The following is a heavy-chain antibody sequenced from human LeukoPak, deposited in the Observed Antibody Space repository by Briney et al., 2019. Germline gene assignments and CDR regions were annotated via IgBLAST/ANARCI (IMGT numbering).Heavy chain of an antibody. Sequence: APVKVSCKASGYTFTSYGISWVRQAPGQGLEWMGWISAYNGNTNYAQKLQGRVTMTTDTSTSTAYMELRSLRSDDTAVYYCARDRDYGSGSYYWSYWGQGTLVTVSS. CDR1: GYTFTSYG. CDR3: ARDRDYGSGSYYWSY. CDR2: ISAYNGNT. V-gene: IGHV1-18*01. D-gene: IGHD3-10*01. J-gene: IGHJ4*02.